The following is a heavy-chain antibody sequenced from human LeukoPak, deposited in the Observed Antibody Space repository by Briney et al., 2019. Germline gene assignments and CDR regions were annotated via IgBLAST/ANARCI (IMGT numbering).Heavy chain of an antibody. V-gene: IGHV3-7*01. CDR2: IKQDGSEK. D-gene: IGHD2-2*01. CDR1: GFTFSSYW. J-gene: IGHJ4*02. CDR3: ARPGEGCSSTSCLDFDY. Sequence: GGSLRLSCAASGFTFSSYWMSWVRQAPGKGLEWVANIKQDGSEKYYVDSVKGRFTISRDNSKNTLYLQMNSLRAEDTAVYYCARPGEGCSSTSCLDFDYWGQGTLVTVSS.